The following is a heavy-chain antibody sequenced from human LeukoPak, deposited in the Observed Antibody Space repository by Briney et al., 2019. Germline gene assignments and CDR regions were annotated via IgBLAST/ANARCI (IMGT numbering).Heavy chain of an antibody. CDR1: GFTFSSYS. D-gene: IGHD2-15*01. J-gene: IGHJ4*02. CDR3: ARASSLYCSGGSCPTDY. CDR2: ISSSSSYI. V-gene: IGHV3-21*01. Sequence: GGSLRLSCAASGFTFSSYSMNWVRQAPGKGLEWVSSISSSSSYIYYADSVKGRFTISRDNAKNSLYLQMNSLRAEDTAVYYCARASSLYCSGGSCPTDYWGQGTLVTVSS.